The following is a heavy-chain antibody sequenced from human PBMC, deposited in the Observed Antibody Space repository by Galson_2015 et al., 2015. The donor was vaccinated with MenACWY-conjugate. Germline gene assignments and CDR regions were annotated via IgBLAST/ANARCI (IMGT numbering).Heavy chain of an antibody. D-gene: IGHD2-2*01. J-gene: IGHJ4*02. V-gene: IGHV3-23*01. Sequence: SLRLSCAASGFTFSNYAMHWVRQAPGKGLQWVSGLSATGTYTYYADSIKGRFTISRDNSQNTLYLHMERLRAEDTAVYYCGRPHSTSHYCVDYWGRGTLVTVSS. CDR2: LSATGTYT. CDR3: GRPHSTSHYCVDY. CDR1: GFTFSNYA.